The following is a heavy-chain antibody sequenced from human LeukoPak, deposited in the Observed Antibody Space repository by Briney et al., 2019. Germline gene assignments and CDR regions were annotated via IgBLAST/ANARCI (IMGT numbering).Heavy chain of an antibody. CDR3: ARGSSTSCYWCGWFDP. D-gene: IGHD2-2*01. CDR1: GYTLTSYY. V-gene: IGHV1-46*01. Sequence: ASVKVSCKAYGYTLTSYYMHWVRQAPGQGLEWMGIINPSVGNTRYAQKFPGRVTMTRDTSTSPVYMELSSLSSEDTAMYYCARGSSTSCYWCGWFDPWGQGTLVTVPS. J-gene: IGHJ5*02. CDR2: INPSVGNT.